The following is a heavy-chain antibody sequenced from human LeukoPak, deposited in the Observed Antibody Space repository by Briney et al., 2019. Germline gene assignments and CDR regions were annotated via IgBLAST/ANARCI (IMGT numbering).Heavy chain of an antibody. CDR2: IYYSGST. J-gene: IGHJ4*02. D-gene: IGHD3-9*01. CDR3: ARTPQGDNYFDY. Sequence: PSETLSLTCTVSGGSISSYCWSWIRQAPGKGLEWIGYIYYSGSTNYNPSLKSRVTMSVDTSNNQLSLMMTSVTAADTAVFYCARTPQGDNYFDYWGQGHLVTVSS. V-gene: IGHV4-59*12. CDR1: GGSISSYC.